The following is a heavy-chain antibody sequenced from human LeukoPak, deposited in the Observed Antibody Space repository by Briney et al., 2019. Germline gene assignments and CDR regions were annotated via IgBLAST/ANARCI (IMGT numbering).Heavy chain of an antibody. Sequence: PGGSLRLSCATSGLTVSRDYMSWVRQAPGKGLEWVSLIYSGGNTHYADSVKGRFTISRDNSKNTLYLQMNSLRAEDTAVYYCARGAIDGWGQGTLVTVSS. CDR1: GLTVSRDY. CDR3: ARGAIDG. CDR2: IYSGGNT. D-gene: IGHD3-22*01. J-gene: IGHJ4*02. V-gene: IGHV3-53*01.